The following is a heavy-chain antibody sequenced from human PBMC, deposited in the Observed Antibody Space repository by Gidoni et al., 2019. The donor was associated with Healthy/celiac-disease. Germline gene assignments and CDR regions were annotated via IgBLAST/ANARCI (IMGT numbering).Heavy chain of an antibody. V-gene: IGHV1-69*02. CDR1: GGTFSSYT. Sequence: QVQLVQSGAEVKKPGSSVKVSCQSSGGTFSSYTISWVRQAPGQGLEWMGRIIPSLGIANYAQKCQGRVTITADKSTSTAYMELSSLRSEDTAVYYCANNYYDSSGYYSGDFDYWGQGTLVTVSS. CDR3: ANNYYDSSGYYSGDFDY. CDR2: IIPSLGIA. D-gene: IGHD3-22*01. J-gene: IGHJ4*02.